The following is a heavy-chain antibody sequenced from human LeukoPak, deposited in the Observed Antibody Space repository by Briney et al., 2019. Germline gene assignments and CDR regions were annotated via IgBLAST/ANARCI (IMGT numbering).Heavy chain of an antibody. V-gene: IGHV4-30-4*01. CDR2: TYYSGSP. CDR1: GGSIGSGDYY. J-gene: IGHJ4*02. D-gene: IGHD2-15*01. CDR3: ARVLVDCSGGSCYYFDY. Sequence: SESLSLACPVSGGSIGSGDYYWGWIREPPGKGLEWFGYTYYSGSPYSNSCLKRRRTRSVDTSKNQFSLKLSSVTAADTAVYYCARVLVDCSGGSCYYFDYWGQGTLVTVSS.